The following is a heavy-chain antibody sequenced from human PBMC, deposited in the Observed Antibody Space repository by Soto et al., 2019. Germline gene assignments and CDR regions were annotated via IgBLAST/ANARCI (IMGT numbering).Heavy chain of an antibody. CDR3: AREVVATATIDY. V-gene: IGHV3-21*01. J-gene: IGHJ4*02. Sequence: GGSLRLSCTVSGFTFSSYIMNWVRQAAGKGLEWVSSISISSTYIYYTDSVKGRFTISRDNAKNSLYLQMNRLRAEDTAVYYCAREVVATATIDYWGQGALVTVSS. D-gene: IGHD1-7*01. CDR2: ISISSTYI. CDR1: GFTFSSYI.